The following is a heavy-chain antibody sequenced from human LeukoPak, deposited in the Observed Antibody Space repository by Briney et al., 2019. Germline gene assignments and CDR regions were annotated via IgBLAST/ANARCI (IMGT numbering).Heavy chain of an antibody. CDR1: GGSFSGYY. Sequence: SETLSLTCAVYGGSFSGYYWSWIRQPPGKGLEWIGEINHSGSTNYNPSLKSRVTISVDTSKNQFSLKLSSVTAADTAVYYCARSRWLFPDAFDIWGQGTMVTVSS. CDR3: ARSRWLFPDAFDI. J-gene: IGHJ3*02. D-gene: IGHD6-19*01. V-gene: IGHV4-34*01. CDR2: INHSGST.